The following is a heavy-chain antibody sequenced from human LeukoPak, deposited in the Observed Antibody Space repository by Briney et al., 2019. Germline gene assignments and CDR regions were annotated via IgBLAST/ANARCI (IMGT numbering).Heavy chain of an antibody. J-gene: IGHJ6*03. CDR1: GYTFTSYG. CDR2: ISAYNGNT. V-gene: IGHV1-18*01. D-gene: IGHD3-3*01. CDR3: ATDTPPADFWSGYYTSYYSYMDV. Sequence: ASVKVSCKASGYTFTSYGISWVRQAPGQGLEWRGWISAYNGNTNYAQKLQGRVTMTTDTSTSTAYMELRSLRSDDTAVYYCATDTPPADFWSGYYTSYYSYMDVWGKGTTVTVSS.